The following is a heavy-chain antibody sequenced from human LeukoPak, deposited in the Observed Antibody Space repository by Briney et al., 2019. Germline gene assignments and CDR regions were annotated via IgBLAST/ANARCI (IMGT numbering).Heavy chain of an antibody. CDR1: GYRFTSYW. V-gene: IGHV5-51*01. CDR2: IYPGDSDT. Sequence: GESLKISCKGSGYRFTSYWIGWVRQMPGKGLEWMGIIYPGDSDTRYSPSFQGQVTISADKSISTAYLQWSSLKASDTAMYYCARHSGSPNYGSGRHRIRLFDYWGQGTLVTVSS. CDR3: ARHSGSPNYGSGRHRIRLFDY. D-gene: IGHD3-10*01. J-gene: IGHJ4*02.